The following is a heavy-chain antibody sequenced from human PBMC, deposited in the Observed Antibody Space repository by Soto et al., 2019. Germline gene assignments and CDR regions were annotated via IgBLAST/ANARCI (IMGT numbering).Heavy chain of an antibody. CDR1: GFTFSSYG. V-gene: IGHV3-30*18. CDR3: AKGRYYYDSSSPASY. Sequence: QVQLVESGGGVVQPGRSLRLSCAASGFTFSSYGMHWVRQAPGKGLEWVAVISYDGSNKYYADSVKGRFTISRDNSKNTLYLQMNSLRAEDTAVYYCAKGRYYYDSSSPASYWGQGTLVTVSS. CDR2: ISYDGSNK. J-gene: IGHJ4*02. D-gene: IGHD3-22*01.